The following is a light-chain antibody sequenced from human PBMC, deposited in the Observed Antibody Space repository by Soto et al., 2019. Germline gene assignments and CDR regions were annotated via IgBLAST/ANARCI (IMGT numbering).Light chain of an antibody. CDR3: QQANSFPIT. Sequence: DIVMTQSPDSLAVSLGERATMNCKSSQSFLYSSNNKNYLAWYQQKPGKAPILLIYAASSLQSGVPSRFSGSGSGTDFTLTISSLQPEDCAIYFCQQANSFPITFGQGTRLEIK. J-gene: IGKJ5*01. CDR2: AAS. CDR1: QSFLYSSNNKNY. V-gene: IGKV4-1*01.